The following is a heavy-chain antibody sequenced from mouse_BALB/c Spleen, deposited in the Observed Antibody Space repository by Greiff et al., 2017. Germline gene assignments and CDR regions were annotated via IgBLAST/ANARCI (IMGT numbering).Heavy chain of an antibody. CDR2: ISDGGSYT. Sequence: EVQVVESGGGLVKPGGSLKLSCAASGFTFSDYYMYWVRQTPEKRLEWVATISDGGSYTYYPDSVKGRFTISRDNAKNNLYLQMSSLKSEDTAMYYCARDQGDWGQGTLVTVSA. J-gene: IGHJ3*01. CDR3: ARDQGD. V-gene: IGHV5-4*02. CDR1: GFTFSDYY.